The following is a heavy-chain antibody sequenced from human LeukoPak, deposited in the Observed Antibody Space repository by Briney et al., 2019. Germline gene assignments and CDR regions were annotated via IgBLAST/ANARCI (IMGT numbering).Heavy chain of an antibody. D-gene: IGHD3-10*01. CDR2: IKEDGSEK. Sequence: GGSLRLSCVVSGFTFSSSWMTWVRQAPGKGLEWVANIKEDGSEKHYVDSVEGRFTISRDNAKNSLYLQMNSLRAEDTAVYYCAREPGIGYAFDIWGQGTMVTVSS. J-gene: IGHJ3*02. V-gene: IGHV3-7*01. CDR3: AREPGIGYAFDI. CDR1: GFTFSSSW.